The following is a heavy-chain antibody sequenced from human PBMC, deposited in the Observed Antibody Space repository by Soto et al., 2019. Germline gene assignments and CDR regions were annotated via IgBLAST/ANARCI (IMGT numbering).Heavy chain of an antibody. Sequence: EVQLVESGGGLVQPGGSLRLSCVASGFSFSSYCMHWVRQTPGKGLMWVSRINNDGSGTADADSVRGRFTISRDNAKNTLYLQFKSLSAEATAVYYYARDVAPGYFDYWGQGTPVTVSS. D-gene: IGHD2-21*01. CDR1: GFSFSSYC. CDR2: INNDGSGT. V-gene: IGHV3-74*01. J-gene: IGHJ4*02. CDR3: ARDVAPGYFDY.